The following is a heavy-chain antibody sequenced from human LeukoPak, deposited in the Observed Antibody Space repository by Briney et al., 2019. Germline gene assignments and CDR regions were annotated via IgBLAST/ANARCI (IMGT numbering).Heavy chain of an antibody. Sequence: GGSLRLSCAASGFTFSSYWMHWVRQAPGKGLVWVSRINSDGRSTRYADSVKGRFTISRDNAKNTLYLQMNSLRAEDTAVYYCAKMLGYYYDSSALLGEDYFDYWGQGALVTVSS. D-gene: IGHD3-22*01. J-gene: IGHJ4*02. CDR3: AKMLGYYYDSSALLGEDYFDY. CDR2: INSDGRST. CDR1: GFTFSSYW. V-gene: IGHV3-74*01.